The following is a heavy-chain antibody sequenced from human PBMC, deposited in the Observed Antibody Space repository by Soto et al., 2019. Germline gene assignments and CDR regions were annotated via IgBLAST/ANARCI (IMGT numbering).Heavy chain of an antibody. V-gene: IGHV4-30-2*01. Sequence: SETLSLTCAVSGGSISSGGYSRIWLRQPPRKRLELIGYIYHSGSTYYNPSLKSRATISVDRSKNQFSRNLTSVTAADTAVYYCARGGGYWSAGSCQSFDYWGQGTVVTVFS. CDR2: IYHSGST. J-gene: IGHJ4*02. CDR3: ARGGGYWSAGSCQSFDY. CDR1: GGSISSGGYS. D-gene: IGHD2-15*01.